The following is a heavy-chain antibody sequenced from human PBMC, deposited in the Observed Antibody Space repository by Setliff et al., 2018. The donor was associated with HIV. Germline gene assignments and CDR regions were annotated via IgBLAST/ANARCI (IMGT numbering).Heavy chain of an antibody. D-gene: IGHD2-2*01. CDR2: INHSGSS. Sequence: SETLSLTCAVYGGSFSGYYWSWIRQPPGKGLEWIGEINHSGSSNYNPSLKSRVTISVDTPKNQFSLRLRSVTAADTAVYYCARAFLLVPGAQDYYYYLDVWGQGNTVTVSS. V-gene: IGHV4-34*01. J-gene: IGHJ6*03. CDR3: ARAFLLVPGAQDYYYYLDV. CDR1: GGSFSGYY.